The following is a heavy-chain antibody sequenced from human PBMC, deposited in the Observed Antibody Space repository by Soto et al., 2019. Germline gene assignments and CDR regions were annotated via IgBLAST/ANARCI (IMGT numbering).Heavy chain of an antibody. CDR1: GYTFTSYG. V-gene: IGHV1-18*01. J-gene: IGHJ6*02. Sequence: GASVKVSCKASGYTFTSYGISWVRQAPGQGLEWMGWISAYNGNTNYAQKLQGRVTMTTDTSTSTAYMELRSLRSDDTAVYYCAMGGYVGDFYYGMDVWGQGTTVTVSS. CDR3: AMGGYVGDFYYGMDV. CDR2: ISAYNGNT. D-gene: IGHD5-12*01.